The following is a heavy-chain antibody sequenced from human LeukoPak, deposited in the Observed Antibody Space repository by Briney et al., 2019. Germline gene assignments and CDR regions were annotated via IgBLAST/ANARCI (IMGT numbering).Heavy chain of an antibody. J-gene: IGHJ4*02. CDR1: GGSTTSYY. CDR3: ARHELPSYYFDY. Sequence: SETLSLTCSVSGGSTTSYYWSWIRQPPGKGLEWIGEINHSGSTNYNPSLKSRVTISVDTSKNQFSLKLSSVTAADTAVYYCARHELPSYYFDYWGQGTLVTVSS. CDR2: INHSGST. V-gene: IGHV4-34*01. D-gene: IGHD3-10*01.